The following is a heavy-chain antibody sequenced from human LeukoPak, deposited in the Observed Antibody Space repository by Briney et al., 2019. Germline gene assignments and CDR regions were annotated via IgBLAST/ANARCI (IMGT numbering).Heavy chain of an antibody. V-gene: IGHV3-7*01. CDR1: GFTFSSHW. Sequence: PGGSLRLSCAASGFTFSSHWMSWVRQAPGKGLEWVANIKQDGSEKYYVDSVKGRFTISRDNAKNSLYLQINSLRAEDTAVYYCARDGISLTGSFYGMDVLGQGTTVTVSS. CDR3: ARDGISLTGSFYGMDV. D-gene: IGHD3-9*01. J-gene: IGHJ6*02. CDR2: IKQDGSEK.